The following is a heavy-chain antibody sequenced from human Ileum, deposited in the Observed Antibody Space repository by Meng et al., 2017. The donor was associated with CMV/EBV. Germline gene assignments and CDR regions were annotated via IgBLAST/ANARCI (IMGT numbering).Heavy chain of an antibody. J-gene: IGHJ4*02. CDR3: ARAGAEVTRSFDL. CDR2: VSAKNGET. V-gene: IGHV1-18*01. D-gene: IGHD2-21*02. CDR1: GDMFAIYG. Sequence: AFGDMFAIYGVTWVRQAPGQGLEWMGWVSAKNGETNYGQNFQGRVTVTRDTSTNTAYMELRSLRSDDSAVYYCARAGAEVTRSFDLWGQGTLVTVSS.